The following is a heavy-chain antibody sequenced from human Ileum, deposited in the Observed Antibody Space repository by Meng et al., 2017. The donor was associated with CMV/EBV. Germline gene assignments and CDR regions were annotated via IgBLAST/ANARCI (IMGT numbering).Heavy chain of an antibody. D-gene: IGHD3-10*01. CDR2: IHYSGGT. CDR1: GDSIKNYY. V-gene: IGHV4-4*07. CDR3: ARAGARGVPVDL. J-gene: IGHJ4*02. Sequence: VPLQESGPRLVKPSETLSLTCTVSGDSIKNYYWTWLRQPAGKGLEWLGRIHYSGGTDDNPSLKSRVTLSIDTSKNQLSLKIYSVTAADTAVYYCARAGARGVPVDLWGQGTLVTVSS.